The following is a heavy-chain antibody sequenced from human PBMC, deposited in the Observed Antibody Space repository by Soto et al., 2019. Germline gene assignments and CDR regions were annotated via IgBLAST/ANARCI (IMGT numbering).Heavy chain of an antibody. D-gene: IGHD6-19*01. CDR3: AKAGGIAVPGSHLDY. Sequence: EVQLLESGGGSVQPGGSLRLSCATSGFTFSSYAMSWVRQAPGKGLEWVSAISGSGGSTNYADSAEGRFTISRDNSKNTLYLQMSSLRAEDTAVYNCAKAGGIAVPGSHLDYWGQGTLVTVSS. CDR2: ISGSGGST. J-gene: IGHJ4*02. CDR1: GFTFSSYA. V-gene: IGHV3-23*01.